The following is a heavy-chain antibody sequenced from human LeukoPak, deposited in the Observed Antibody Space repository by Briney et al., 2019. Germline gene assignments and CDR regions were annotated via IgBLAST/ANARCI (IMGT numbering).Heavy chain of an antibody. J-gene: IGHJ4*02. D-gene: IGHD3-10*01. CDR1: GFTFSSYG. V-gene: IGHV3-33*01. CDR2: IWYDGSNK. Sequence: PGGSLRLSCAASGFTFSSYGMHWGRQAPGKGRGGGAVIWYDGSNKYYADSVKGRFTISRDNSKNTLYLQMNSLRAEDTAVYYCAREDAVTMVRGAIDYWGQGTLVTVSS. CDR3: AREDAVTMVRGAIDY.